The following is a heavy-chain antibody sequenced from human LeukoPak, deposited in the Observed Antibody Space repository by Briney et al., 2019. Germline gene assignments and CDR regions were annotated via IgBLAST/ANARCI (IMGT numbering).Heavy chain of an antibody. CDR1: GFIFSSYA. J-gene: IGHJ4*02. CDR3: AKGDSFGSGSYFHY. D-gene: IGHD3-10*01. V-gene: IGHV3-23*01. CDR2: ISGNGGHT. Sequence: PGGSLRLSCAASGFIFSSYAMSWVRQAPGKGLEWVSTISGNGGHTYYADSVKGRFTISRDNSEKTLYLQMSSLRAEDTAVYYCAKGDSFGSGSYFHYWGQGTLVTVSS.